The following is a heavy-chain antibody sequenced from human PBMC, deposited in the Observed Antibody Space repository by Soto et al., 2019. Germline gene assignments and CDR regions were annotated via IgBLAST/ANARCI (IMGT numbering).Heavy chain of an antibody. V-gene: IGHV4-34*01. J-gene: IGHJ5*02. D-gene: IGHD3-10*01. CDR3: VSVRYGSGSNWFDP. CDR1: GGSFSGYY. Sequence: PSETLSLTYAVYGGSFSGYYWSWIRQPPGKGLEWIGEINHSGSTNYNPSLRSRVTISVDTSKNQFSLKLSSVTAADTAVYYCVSVRYGSGSNWFDPWGQGTLVTVSS. CDR2: INHSGST.